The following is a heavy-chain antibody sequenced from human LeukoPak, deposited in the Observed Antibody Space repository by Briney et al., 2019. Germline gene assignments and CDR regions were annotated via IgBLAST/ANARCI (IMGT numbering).Heavy chain of an antibody. CDR1: GYTFTSYY. J-gene: IGHJ5*02. V-gene: IGHV1-46*01. Sequence: GASVKVSCKASGYTFTSYYMHWVRQAPGQGLEWMGIINPSGGSTSYAQKFQGRVTMTRDTSISTAYMELSRLRSDDTAVYYCARDIVGATVVWFDPWGQGTLVTVSS. CDR3: ARDIVGATVVWFDP. D-gene: IGHD1-26*01. CDR2: INPSGGST.